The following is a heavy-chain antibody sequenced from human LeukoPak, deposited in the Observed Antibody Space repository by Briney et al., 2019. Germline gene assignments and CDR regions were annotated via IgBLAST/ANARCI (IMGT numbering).Heavy chain of an antibody. CDR2: ISYDGSNK. Sequence: PGRSLRLSCAASGFTFSSYAMHWVRQAPGKGLEWVAVISYDGSNKYYADSVKGRFTISRDNSKNTLYLQMNSLRAEDPAVYYCAREEWFGDYRRYYFDYWGQGTLVTVSS. CDR1: GFTFSSYA. CDR3: AREEWFGDYRRYYFDY. D-gene: IGHD3-10*01. V-gene: IGHV3-30-3*01. J-gene: IGHJ4*02.